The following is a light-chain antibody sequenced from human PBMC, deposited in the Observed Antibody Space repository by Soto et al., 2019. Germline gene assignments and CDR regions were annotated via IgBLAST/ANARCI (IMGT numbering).Light chain of an antibody. CDR3: ATWDYSLTGEV. CDR1: SSNIGNNY. CDR2: DNN. V-gene: IGLV1-51*01. Sequence: QSVLTQPPSVSAAPGQKVTISCSGSSSNIGNNYVSWYQQLPGTAPKLLIYDNNKRPSGIPDRFSGSKSGTSGTLDITGLQTGDEADYCCATWDYSLTGEVFGGATKVTVL. J-gene: IGLJ2*01.